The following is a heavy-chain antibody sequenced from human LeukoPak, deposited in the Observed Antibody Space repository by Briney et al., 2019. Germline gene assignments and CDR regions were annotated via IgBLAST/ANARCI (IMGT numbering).Heavy chain of an antibody. CDR2: IYSGGST. CDR1: GFTVSSNY. Sequence: TGGSLRLSCAASGFTVSSNYMSWVRQAPGKGLEWVSVIYSGGSTCYADSVKGRFTISRDNSKNTLYLQMNSLRAEDTAVYYRARHGSGGTMYYFDYWGQGTLVTVSS. CDR3: ARHGSGGTMYYFDY. D-gene: IGHD3-10*01. J-gene: IGHJ4*02. V-gene: IGHV3-53*01.